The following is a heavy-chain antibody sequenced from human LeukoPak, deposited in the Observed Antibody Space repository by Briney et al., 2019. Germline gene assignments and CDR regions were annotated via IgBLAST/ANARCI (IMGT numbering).Heavy chain of an antibody. D-gene: IGHD3-10*01. CDR1: GFTFSDYY. J-gene: IGHJ4*02. V-gene: IGHV3-11*01. CDR2: ISSSGSAI. Sequence: GGSLRLSCAASGFTFSDYYMSWIRQAPGKGLEWVSYISSSGSAIYYADSVKGRFTISRDNAKNSLYLQMSGLRAEDTAVYYCARDQYYYGSGMNCWGQGTQVTVSS. CDR3: ARDQYYYGSGMNC.